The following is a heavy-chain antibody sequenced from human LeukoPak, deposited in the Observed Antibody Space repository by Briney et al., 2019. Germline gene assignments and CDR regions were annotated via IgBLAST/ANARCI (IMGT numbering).Heavy chain of an antibody. V-gene: IGHV1-24*01. CDR3: ATKGRGGITMILYGMDV. CDR2: FDPEDGET. Sequence: SVTVSCKVSGYTRPELSMHWVRQAPGRGLAWMGGFDPEDGETIYAQKFRGRVTMPDDTSTDTAYMELSSLRSEDRAVYYCATKGRGGITMILYGMDVWGQGTTVTVSS. CDR1: GYTRPELS. J-gene: IGHJ6*02. D-gene: IGHD3-22*01.